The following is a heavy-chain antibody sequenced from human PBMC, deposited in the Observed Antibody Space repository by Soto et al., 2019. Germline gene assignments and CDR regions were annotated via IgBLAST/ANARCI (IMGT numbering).Heavy chain of an antibody. V-gene: IGHV4-39*01. Sequence: ASETLSLTCTVSGGSISSSSYYWGWIRQPPGKGLEWIGSIYYSGSTYYNQSLKSRVTISVDTSKNQFSLKLSSVTAADTAVYYCARRSGGSWPGEYYYYGMDVWGQGTTVTVSS. J-gene: IGHJ6*02. D-gene: IGHD7-27*01. CDR3: ARRSGGSWPGEYYYYGMDV. CDR1: GGSISSSSYY. CDR2: IYYSGST.